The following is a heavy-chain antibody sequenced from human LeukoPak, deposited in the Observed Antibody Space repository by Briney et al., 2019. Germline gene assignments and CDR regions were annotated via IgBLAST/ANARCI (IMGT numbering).Heavy chain of an antibody. D-gene: IGHD2-2*02. Sequence: ESSVKVSCKASGGTFSSHAIAWVRQAPGQGPEWMGGIIPISGIADYAQKFQGRVTITTDESTSTAYMELSSLRSEDTAVYYCARGRYCSSTSCYTGFDYWGQGTLVTVSS. J-gene: IGHJ4*02. V-gene: IGHV1-69*05. CDR2: IIPISGIA. CDR3: ARGRYCSSTSCYTGFDY. CDR1: GGTFSSHA.